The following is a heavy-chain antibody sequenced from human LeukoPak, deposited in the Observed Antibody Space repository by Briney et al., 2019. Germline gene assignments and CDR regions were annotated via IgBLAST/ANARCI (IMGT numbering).Heavy chain of an antibody. CDR3: ARDRGVLLWFGELSGGMDV. J-gene: IGHJ6*02. CDR1: GFNFSSYS. CDR2: ISSRSSYI. D-gene: IGHD3-10*01. Sequence: GGSLRISCAASGFNFSSYSMNWVRQAPGKGLDWVSSISSRSSYIYYADSVKGRFTISRDNAKNSLYLQMNSLRAEDTAVYYCARDRGVLLWFGELSGGMDVWGQGTTVTVSS. V-gene: IGHV3-21*01.